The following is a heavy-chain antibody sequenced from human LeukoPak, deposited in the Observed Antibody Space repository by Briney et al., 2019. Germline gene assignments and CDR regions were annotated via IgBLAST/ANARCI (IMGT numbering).Heavy chain of an antibody. D-gene: IGHD3-3*01. J-gene: IGHJ4*02. CDR2: INHSGST. CDR3: ASLRDYDFWSGYRYYFDY. Sequence: SETLSLTCAVYGGSFSGYYWSWIRQPPGKGLEWIGEINHSGSTNYNPSLKSRVTISVDTSKNQFSLKLSSVTAADTAVYYCASLRDYDFWSGYRYYFDYWGQGTLVTVSS. V-gene: IGHV4-34*01. CDR1: GGSFSGYY.